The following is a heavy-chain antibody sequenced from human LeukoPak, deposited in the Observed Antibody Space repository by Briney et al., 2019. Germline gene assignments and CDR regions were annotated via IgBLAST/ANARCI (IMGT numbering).Heavy chain of an antibody. CDR2: IYTSGST. Sequence: SETLSLTCTVSGGSISSYYWSWIRQPPGKGLEWIGYIYTSGSTNYNPSLKSRVTISVDPSKNQFSLKLSSVTAADTAVYYCARHGGYSLVYMDVWGKGTTVTVSS. J-gene: IGHJ6*03. D-gene: IGHD4-23*01. CDR3: ARHGGYSLVYMDV. V-gene: IGHV4-4*09. CDR1: GGSISSYY.